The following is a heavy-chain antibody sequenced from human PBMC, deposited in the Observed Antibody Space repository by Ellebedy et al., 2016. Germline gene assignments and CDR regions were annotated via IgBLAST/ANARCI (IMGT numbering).Heavy chain of an antibody. V-gene: IGHV1-3*01. Sequence: ASVKVSCKTSGYTFTRYAIHWVRQAPGQRLEWMGWINGGNGKTKYSEKFQDRVTITRDTSASTAYMELSSLKSEDTAVYYCARTLTYHYDSSDYYPFDYWGQGTLVTVSS. CDR2: INGGNGKT. CDR1: GYTFTRYA. CDR3: ARTLTYHYDSSDYYPFDY. J-gene: IGHJ4*02. D-gene: IGHD3-22*01.